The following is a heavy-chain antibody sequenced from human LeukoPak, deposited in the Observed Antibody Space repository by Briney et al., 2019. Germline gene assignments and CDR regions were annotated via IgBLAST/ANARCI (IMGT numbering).Heavy chain of an antibody. CDR1: GFPFSDYV. J-gene: IGHJ4*02. CDR3: AKLMTYYYDSSGY. CDR2: IRYDGNNK. Sequence: PGGSLRLSRAASGFPFSDYVMHWVRQAPGKGLEWVAVIRYDGNNKYYADSVKGRFTISRDNSKNMLYLQMNSLGTEDTAVYYCAKLMTYYYDSSGYWGQGTLVTVSS. V-gene: IGHV3-30*02. D-gene: IGHD3-22*01.